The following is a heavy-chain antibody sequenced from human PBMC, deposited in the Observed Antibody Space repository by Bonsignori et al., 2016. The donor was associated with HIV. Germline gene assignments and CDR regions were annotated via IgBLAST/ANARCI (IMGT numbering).Heavy chain of an antibody. CDR2: IRYDGSNK. CDR1: GFTFSSYG. CDR3: AKGEDRPYCSGGSCYPDGAFDI. Sequence: GGSLRLSCAASGFTFSSYGMHWVRQAPGKGLEWVAFIRYDGSNKYYADSVKGRFTISRDNSKNTLYLQMNSLRAEDTAVYYCAKGEDRPYCSGGSCYPDGAFDIWGQGTMVTVSS. D-gene: IGHD2-15*01. J-gene: IGHJ3*02. V-gene: IGHV3-30*02.